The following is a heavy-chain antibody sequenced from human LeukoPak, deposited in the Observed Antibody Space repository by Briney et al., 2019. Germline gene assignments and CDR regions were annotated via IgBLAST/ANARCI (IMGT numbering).Heavy chain of an antibody. CDR2: ISYDGSNK. D-gene: IGHD5-18*01. Sequence: GGSLRLSCAASGFTFSSYGMHWVRQAPGKGLEWVAVISYDGSNKYYADSVKGRFTISRDNSKNTLYLQMNSLRAEDTAVYYCAKDYNHEDYSYGPFDYWGQGTLVTVSS. CDR3: AKDYNHEDYSYGPFDY. J-gene: IGHJ4*02. CDR1: GFTFSSYG. V-gene: IGHV3-30*18.